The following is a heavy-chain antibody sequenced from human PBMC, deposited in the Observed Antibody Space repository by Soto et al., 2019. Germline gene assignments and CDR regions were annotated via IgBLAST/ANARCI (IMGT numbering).Heavy chain of an antibody. V-gene: IGHV4-39*01. D-gene: IGHD6-13*01. J-gene: IGHJ5*02. Sequence: SEMLSLTCTVSGGSISSSSYYWGWIRQPPGKGLEWIGSIYYSGSTYYNPSLKSRVTISVDTSKNQFSLKLSSVTAADTAVYYCARMEFEYSSSWYWNWFDPWGQGTLVTVSS. CDR1: GGSISSSSYY. CDR2: IYYSGST. CDR3: ARMEFEYSSSWYWNWFDP.